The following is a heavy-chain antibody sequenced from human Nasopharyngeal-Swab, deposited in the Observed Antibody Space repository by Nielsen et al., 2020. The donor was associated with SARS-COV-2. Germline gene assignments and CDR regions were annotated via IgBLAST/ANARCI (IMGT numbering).Heavy chain of an antibody. Sequence: GGSLRLSCAASGFTFSSYAMSWVRQAPGKGLEWVSAISGSGGSTYYADSVEGRFTISRDNSKNTLYLQMNSLRAEDTAVYYCAKVSWEWELLRWYFDYWGQGTLVTVSS. CDR3: AKVSWEWELLRWYFDY. CDR2: ISGSGGST. J-gene: IGHJ4*02. V-gene: IGHV3-23*01. D-gene: IGHD1-26*01. CDR1: GFTFSSYA.